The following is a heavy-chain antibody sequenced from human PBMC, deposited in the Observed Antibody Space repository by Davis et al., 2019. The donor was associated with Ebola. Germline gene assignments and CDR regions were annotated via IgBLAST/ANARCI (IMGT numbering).Heavy chain of an antibody. CDR2: IYHSGST. CDR1: GGSISSTNW. Sequence: SETLSLTCAVSGGSISSTNWWSWVRQPPGKGLEWIGEIYHSGSTNYNPSLKSRVTISVDKSKNQFSLKLSSVTAADTAVYYCASSFSLELRGGYFDYWGQGTLVTVSS. J-gene: IGHJ4*02. V-gene: IGHV4-4*02. D-gene: IGHD1-7*01. CDR3: ASSFSLELRGGYFDY.